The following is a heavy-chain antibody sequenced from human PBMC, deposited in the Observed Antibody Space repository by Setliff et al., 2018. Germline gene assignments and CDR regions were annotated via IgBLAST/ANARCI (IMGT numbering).Heavy chain of an antibody. CDR1: GDSISSRTSY. V-gene: IGHV4-61*09. CDR2: IYTSWST. J-gene: IGHJ6*03. CDR3: ARVSGFLYVDV. Sequence: SETLSLTCTVSGDSISSRTSYWSWIRQPAGKGLEWIGHIYTSWSTNYSPSLQSRASISLDTSKNQFSLQLSSVSAADTALYYCARVSGFLYVDVWGKGTTVTVSS. D-gene: IGHD3-3*01.